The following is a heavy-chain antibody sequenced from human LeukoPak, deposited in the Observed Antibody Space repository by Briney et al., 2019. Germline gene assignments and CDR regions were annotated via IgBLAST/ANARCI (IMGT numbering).Heavy chain of an antibody. CDR2: IRYDGNIK. D-gene: IGHD3-10*01. V-gene: IGHV3-30*02. Sequence: PGGSLRLSWAASGFNFSAYGMHWVRQAPGKGLEWVTFIRYDGNIKYYADSVKGRFTISRDNSKNTLDLQMNSLRVEDTAVYYCAKPTSLKDANYGLTVTNYWGQGILVTVSS. CDR3: AKPTSLKDANYGLTVTNY. J-gene: IGHJ4*02. CDR1: GFNFSAYG.